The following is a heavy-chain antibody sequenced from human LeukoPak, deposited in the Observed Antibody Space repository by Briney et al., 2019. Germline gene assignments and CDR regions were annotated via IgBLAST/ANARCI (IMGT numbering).Heavy chain of an antibody. Sequence: GGSLRLSCAASGFTFDDYGMNWVRQGPGKGLEWVSGINWNGGSTGYADSVKGRFTISRDNAKNSLYLQMNSLRAEDTALYYCARVIMIRGVHDAFDIWGQGTMVTVSS. CDR2: INWNGGST. V-gene: IGHV3-20*04. CDR3: ARVIMIRGVHDAFDI. D-gene: IGHD3-10*01. CDR1: GFTFDDYG. J-gene: IGHJ3*02.